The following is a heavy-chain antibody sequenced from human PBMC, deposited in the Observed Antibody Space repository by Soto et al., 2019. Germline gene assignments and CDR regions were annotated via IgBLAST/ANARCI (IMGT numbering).Heavy chain of an antibody. J-gene: IGHJ3*02. CDR2: IYYSGST. CDR1: GGSISSGGYY. CDR3: ARQRTRRDGYKGAFDI. V-gene: IGHV4-31*03. D-gene: IGHD5-12*01. Sequence: QVQLQESGPGLMKPSQTLSLTCTVSGGSISSGGYYWSWIRQHPGKGLEWIGYIYYSGSTYYNPSLKSRVTIPVDTSKNQFSLKLSSVTAADTAVYYCARQRTRRDGYKGAFDIWGQGTMVTVSS.